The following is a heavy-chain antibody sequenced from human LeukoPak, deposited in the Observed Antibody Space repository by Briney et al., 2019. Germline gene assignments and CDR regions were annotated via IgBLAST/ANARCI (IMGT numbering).Heavy chain of an antibody. CDR3: ARVPPRSTTGWQPGEY. CDR2: IYYSGST. Sequence: SETLSLTCTVSGGSISSSSYYWGWIRQPPGKGLEWIGSIYYSGSTYYNPSLKSRVTISVDTSKNQFSLKLSSVTAADTAVYYCARVPPRSTTGWQPGEYWGQGILVTVSS. D-gene: IGHD6-19*01. V-gene: IGHV4-39*07. CDR1: GGSISSSSYY. J-gene: IGHJ4*02.